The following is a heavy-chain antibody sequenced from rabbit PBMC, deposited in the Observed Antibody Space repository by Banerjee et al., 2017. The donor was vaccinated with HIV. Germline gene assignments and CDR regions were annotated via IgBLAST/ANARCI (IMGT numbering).Heavy chain of an antibody. J-gene: IGHJ4*01. V-gene: IGHV1S45*01. CDR3: ARKKNRHFNL. CDR2: IDAGSIGST. Sequence: QEQLEESGGDLVQPEGSLTLTCKASGLDFNSSYWICWVRQAPGKGLEWIACIDAGSIGSTFYAIWAKGRFTISKTSSPTVTLQMTSLTAADTATYFCARKKNRHFNLWGPGTLVTVS. CDR1: GLDFNSSYW.